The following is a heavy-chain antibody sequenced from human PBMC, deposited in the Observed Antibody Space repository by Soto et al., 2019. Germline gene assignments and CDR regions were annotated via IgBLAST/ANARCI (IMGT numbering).Heavy chain of an antibody. CDR2: ISDSDGST. D-gene: IGHD6-19*01. J-gene: IGHJ4*02. CDR3: ASRSSGWYFDY. CDR1: GFTFSSYA. Sequence: GGSLRLSCAASGFTFSSYAMSWVRQAPGKGLEWVSGISDSDGSTYYADSVKGRVTISRDNSKNTLYLQMNSLRAEDTAVYYCASRSSGWYFDYWGQGTLVTVSS. V-gene: IGHV3-23*01.